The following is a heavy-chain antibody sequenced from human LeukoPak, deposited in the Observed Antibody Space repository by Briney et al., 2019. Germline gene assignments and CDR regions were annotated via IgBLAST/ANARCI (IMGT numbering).Heavy chain of an antibody. J-gene: IGHJ4*02. D-gene: IGHD2-8*01. Sequence: PGGSQRLSCAASGFKFSDHYIDWVRQAPGKGLEWVASIHQHGNEKYFVDSVRGRFTISRDNAKNSLYLQMSSLRAEDTAVYYCATLNGPLFEYWGQGTLVTVSS. CDR2: IHQHGNEK. V-gene: IGHV3-7*01. CDR1: GFKFSDHY. CDR3: ATLNGPLFEY.